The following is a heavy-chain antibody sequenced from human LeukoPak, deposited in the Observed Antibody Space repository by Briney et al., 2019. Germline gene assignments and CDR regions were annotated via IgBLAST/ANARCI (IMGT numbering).Heavy chain of an antibody. J-gene: IGHJ4*02. CDR1: GASISSSSYY. Sequence: SETLSLTCNVSGASISSSSYYWGWIRQPPGKGLEWIGTSGSAYYNPSLKNRVTISVDTSKNQFSLKLSSATAADTAVYYCARQGGSGRSYDYWGQGTLVTVSS. CDR2: SGSA. V-gene: IGHV4-39*01. D-gene: IGHD3-10*01. CDR3: ARQGGSGRSYDY.